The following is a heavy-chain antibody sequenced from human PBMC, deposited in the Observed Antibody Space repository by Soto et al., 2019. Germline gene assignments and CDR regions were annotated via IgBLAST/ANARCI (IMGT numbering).Heavy chain of an antibody. CDR3: ARDWARIAVAGYYYYYGMHV. Sequence: PSETLSLTCTVSGGSISSGDYYWSWIRQPPGKGLEWVGYIYYSGSTYYNPSLKSRVTISVDTSKNQFSLKLGSVTAADTAVYYCARDWARIAVAGYYYYYGMHVWGQGTTVTVSS. J-gene: IGHJ6*02. D-gene: IGHD6-19*01. V-gene: IGHV4-30-4*01. CDR2: IYYSGST. CDR1: GGSISSGDYY.